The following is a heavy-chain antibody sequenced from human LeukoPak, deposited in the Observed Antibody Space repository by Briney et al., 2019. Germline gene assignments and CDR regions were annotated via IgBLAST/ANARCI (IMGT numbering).Heavy chain of an antibody. CDR1: GFTLSSYA. J-gene: IGHJ4*02. Sequence: QSGGSLILSCAAFGFTLSSYAMNWVRQAPGKGLEWVSAISGSGGSTYYADSVKGRFTISRDNSKNTLYLQMNSLRAEDTAVYYCAKDPHARITGTTLYWGQGTLVTVSS. CDR3: AKDPHARITGTTLY. D-gene: IGHD1-20*01. V-gene: IGHV3-23*01. CDR2: ISGSGGST.